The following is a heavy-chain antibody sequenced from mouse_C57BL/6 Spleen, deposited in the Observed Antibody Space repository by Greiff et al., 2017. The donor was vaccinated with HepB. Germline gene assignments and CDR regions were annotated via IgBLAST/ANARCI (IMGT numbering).Heavy chain of an antibody. CDR2: IYPGGGYT. D-gene: IGHD1-1*01. Sequence: QVLLQQSGAELVRPGTSVKMSCKASGYTFTNYWIGWAKQRPGHGLEWIGDIYPGGGYTNYNEKFKGKATLTADKSSSTAYMQFSSLTSEDSAIYYCASPPYYYGSSYPAYWGQGTLVTVSA. J-gene: IGHJ3*01. V-gene: IGHV1-63*01. CDR1: GYTFTNYW. CDR3: ASPPYYYGSSYPAY.